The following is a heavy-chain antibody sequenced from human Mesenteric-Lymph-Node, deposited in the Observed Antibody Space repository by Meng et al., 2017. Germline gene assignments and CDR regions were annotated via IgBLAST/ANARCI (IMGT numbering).Heavy chain of an antibody. J-gene: IGHJ4*02. V-gene: IGHV3-11*04. Sequence: GGSLRLSCAASGFTFTDYYMSWIRQATGKGLEWVSYITVSGVTIYYSESVKGRFTISRDNAKNSLYLQRNNLRAEDTDVYYCGRGVLVTAAEGWGQGTLGTVSS. D-gene: IGHD2-2*01. CDR3: GRGVLVTAAEG. CDR2: ITVSGVTI. CDR1: GFTFTDYY.